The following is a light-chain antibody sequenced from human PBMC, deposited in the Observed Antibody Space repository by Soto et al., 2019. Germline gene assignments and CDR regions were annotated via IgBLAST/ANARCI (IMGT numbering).Light chain of an antibody. Sequence: DLQMTQSPSTLSGSFGGRVTIPCRASQTISSWLAWYQQKPGKAPKLLIYKASTLKTGVPSRFSGSGSGTEFTLTISSLQPDDFATYYCQHYNSYSEAFGQGTKVDIK. CDR3: QHYNSYSEA. J-gene: IGKJ1*01. CDR1: QTISSW. V-gene: IGKV1-5*03. CDR2: KAS.